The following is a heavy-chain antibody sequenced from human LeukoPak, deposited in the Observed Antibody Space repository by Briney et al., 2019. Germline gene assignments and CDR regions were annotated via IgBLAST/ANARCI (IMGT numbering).Heavy chain of an antibody. CDR3: ATAPILRGEGGEHYKYGMDV. D-gene: IGHD2-2*02. CDR1: VGSINSGNW. Sequence: SETLSLTCAVSVGSINSGNWWSWVRQSPGRGLEWIGEIYHNGTPNYNPSLKSRVTISADTFKNHFSLKMTSVTAADTAVYYCATAPILRGEGGEHYKYGMDVWGQGTTVIVSS. J-gene: IGHJ6*02. CDR2: IYHNGTP. V-gene: IGHV4-4*02.